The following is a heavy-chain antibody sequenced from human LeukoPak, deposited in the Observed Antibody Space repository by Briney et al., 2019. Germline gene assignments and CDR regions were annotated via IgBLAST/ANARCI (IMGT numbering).Heavy chain of an antibody. CDR1: GFTFSSYS. CDR2: ISSSSSTI. D-gene: IGHD3/OR15-3a*01. V-gene: IGHV3-48*01. Sequence: GGSLRLSCAASGFTFSSYSMNWVRQAPGKGLEWVSYISSSSSTIYYADSVKGRFTISRDNAKNSLYLQMNSLRAEDTAVYYCARDRHEGTYDAFDIWGQGTMVTVSS. J-gene: IGHJ3*02. CDR3: ARDRHEGTYDAFDI.